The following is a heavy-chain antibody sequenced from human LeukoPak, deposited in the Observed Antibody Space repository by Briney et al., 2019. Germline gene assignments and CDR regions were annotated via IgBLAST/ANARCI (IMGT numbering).Heavy chain of an antibody. V-gene: IGHV4-34*01. CDR3: ARGHW. J-gene: IGHJ4*02. Sequence: SETLSLTCAVYGGSFSGYYWSWIRQPPGKGLEWIGEINHSGSTNYNPSLKSRVTISVDTSKNQFSLKLSSMTAADTAVYYCARGHWWGQGTLVTVSS. CDR1: GGSFSGYY. CDR2: INHSGST.